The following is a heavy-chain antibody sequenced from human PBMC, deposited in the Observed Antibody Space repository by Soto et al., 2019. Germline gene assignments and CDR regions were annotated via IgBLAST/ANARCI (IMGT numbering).Heavy chain of an antibody. Sequence: PGGSLRLSCAASGFTFSSYAMHWVRQAPGKGLEWVAVISYDGSNKYYADSVKGRFTISRDNSKNTLYLQMNSLRAEDTAVYYCAKRHHRFTIVGANNYWGQVTLVTVSS. D-gene: IGHD1-26*01. CDR3: AKRHHRFTIVGANNY. CDR1: GFTFSSYA. V-gene: IGHV3-30-3*02. CDR2: ISYDGSNK. J-gene: IGHJ4*02.